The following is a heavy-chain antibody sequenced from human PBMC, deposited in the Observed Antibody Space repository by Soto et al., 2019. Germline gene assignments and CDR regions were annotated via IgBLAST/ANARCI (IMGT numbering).Heavy chain of an antibody. V-gene: IGHV3-23*01. CDR2: ISGSGGST. CDR1: GLTFSSYA. Sequence: EVQLLESGGGLIQPGGSLRLSCAASGLTFSSYAMSWVRQAPGRGLEWVSAISGSGGSTYYTDSVKGRFTISRDNSNYTLDLQMNSLRAEDTAVYYCARDQLYSPGVIHNWFDPWGQGTLVTVSS. D-gene: IGHD3-10*01. CDR3: ARDQLYSPGVIHNWFDP. J-gene: IGHJ5*02.